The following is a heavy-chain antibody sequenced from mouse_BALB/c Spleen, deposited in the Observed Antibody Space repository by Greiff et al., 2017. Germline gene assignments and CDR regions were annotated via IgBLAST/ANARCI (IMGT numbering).Heavy chain of an antibody. V-gene: IGHV1-80*01. CDR1: GYAFSSYW. J-gene: IGHJ2*01. D-gene: IGHD2-4*01. CDR3: ARDDYDDY. CDR2: IYPGDGDT. Sequence: QVQLQQSGAELVRPGSSVKISCTASGYAFSSYWMNWVKQRPGQGLEWIGQIYPGDGDTNYNGKFKGKATLTADKSSSTAYMQLSSLTSEDSAVYCWARDDYDDYWGQGTTLTVSS.